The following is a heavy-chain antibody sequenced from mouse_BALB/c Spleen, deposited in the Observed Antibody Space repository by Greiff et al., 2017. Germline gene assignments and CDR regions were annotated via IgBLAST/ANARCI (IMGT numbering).Heavy chain of an antibody. J-gene: IGHJ2*01. Sequence: EVQRVESGAELVKPGASVKLSCTASGFNIKDTYMHWVKQRPEQGLEWIGRIDPANGNTKYDPKFQGKATITADTSSNTAYLQLSSLTSEDTAVYYCARVGDYYDPFDYGGQGTTLTVSS. D-gene: IGHD1-1*01. CDR3: ARVGDYYDPFDY. CDR2: IDPANGNT. CDR1: GFNIKDTY. V-gene: IGHV14-3*02.